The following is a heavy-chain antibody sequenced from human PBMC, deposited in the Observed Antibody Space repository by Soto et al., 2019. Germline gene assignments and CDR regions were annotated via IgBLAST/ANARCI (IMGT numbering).Heavy chain of an antibody. V-gene: IGHV3-66*01. J-gene: IGHJ4*02. CDR3: ARVIQYYYGSGSYPFY. CDR1: GFTVSSNY. D-gene: IGHD3-10*01. CDR2: IYSGGST. Sequence: GGSLRLSCAASGFTVSSNYMSWVRQAPGKGLEWVSVIYSGGSTYYADFVKGRFTISRDNSKNTLYLQMNSLRAEDTAVYYCARVIQYYYGSGSYPFYWGQGTLVTVSS.